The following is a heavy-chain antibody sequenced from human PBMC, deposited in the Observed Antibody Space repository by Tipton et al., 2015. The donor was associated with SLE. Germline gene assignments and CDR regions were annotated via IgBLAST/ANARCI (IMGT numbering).Heavy chain of an antibody. CDR3: ARATDYGSGSFSTFDI. CDR1: VGSISSYF. CDR2: IYYSGST. Sequence: TLSLTCIVSVGSISSYFWTWIRQPPGKGLEWIGSIYYSGSTYYNPSLKSQVTISVDTSKNQFSLKLTSVTAADTAVYYCARATDYGSGSFSTFDIWGQGTMVTVSS. D-gene: IGHD3-10*01. V-gene: IGHV4-39*07. J-gene: IGHJ3*02.